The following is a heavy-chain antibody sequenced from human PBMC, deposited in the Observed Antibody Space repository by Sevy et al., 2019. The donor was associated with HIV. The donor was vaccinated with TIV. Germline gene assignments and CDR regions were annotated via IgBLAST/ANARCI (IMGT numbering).Heavy chain of an antibody. J-gene: IGHJ5*02. CDR2: IYSGGGT. D-gene: IGHD2-15*01. V-gene: IGHV3-53*01. Sequence: GGSLRLSCAASGFTVIYSYMSWVRQAPGRGLEWVATIYSGGGTDYPDSVKGRFTISRDNSKNSLYLQMNNLRDEDTAVYYCAREWGYCSGGSYYPHNWFDPWGQGTLVTVSS. CDR1: GFTVIYSY. CDR3: AREWGYCSGGSYYPHNWFDP.